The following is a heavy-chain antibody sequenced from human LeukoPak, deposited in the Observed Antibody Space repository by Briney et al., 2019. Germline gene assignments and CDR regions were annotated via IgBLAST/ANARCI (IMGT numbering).Heavy chain of an antibody. Sequence: PGGSLRLSCAASGFTFSSYSMNWVRQAPGKGLEWVSSISSSSSYIYYADSVKGRFTISRDNSKNTLYLQMNSLRAEDTAVYYCARWVFWTYYFDYWGQGTLVTVSS. V-gene: IGHV3-21*01. CDR2: ISSSSSYI. CDR3: ARWVFWTYYFDY. CDR1: GFTFSSYS. J-gene: IGHJ4*02. D-gene: IGHD3/OR15-3a*01.